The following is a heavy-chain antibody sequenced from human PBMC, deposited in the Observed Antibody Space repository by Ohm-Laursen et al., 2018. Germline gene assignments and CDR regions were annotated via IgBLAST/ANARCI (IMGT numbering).Heavy chain of an antibody. CDR3: ARQGRMTRGIVVAPAYFDY. CDR2: IYYSGST. V-gene: IGHV4-59*08. CDR1: GGSISSYY. Sequence: GTLSLTCSVSGGSISSYYWSWIRQPPGKGLEWIGYIYYSGSTNYNPSLKSRVIVSVDTSKSQFSLRLSSVTAADTAVYYCARQGRMTRGIVVAPAYFDYWGQGTLVTVSS. J-gene: IGHJ4*02. D-gene: IGHD2-2*01.